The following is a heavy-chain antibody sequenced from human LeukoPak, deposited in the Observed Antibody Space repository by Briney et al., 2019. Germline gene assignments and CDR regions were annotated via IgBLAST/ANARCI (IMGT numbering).Heavy chain of an antibody. CDR1: GYSFTSYW. CDR3: ARQAATAYDYFDF. CDR2: IYPGDSET. J-gene: IGHJ4*02. V-gene: IGHV5-51*01. D-gene: IGHD1-1*01. Sequence: GESLKISCKGSGYSFTSYWIAWVRQMPGKGLEWMGIIYPGDSETRYSPSFQGQVIISADESISTAYLQWSSLKASDTAMYYCARQAATAYDYFDFWGQGTLVTVSS.